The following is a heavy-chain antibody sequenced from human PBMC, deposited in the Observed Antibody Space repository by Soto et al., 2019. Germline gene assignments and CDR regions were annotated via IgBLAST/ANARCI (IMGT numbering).Heavy chain of an antibody. CDR1: GVSISPYY. CDR3: ARSDYYAKIDY. V-gene: IGHV4-59*08. Sequence: QVQLQESGPGLVKPSETLSLTCTVSGVSISPYYWSWIRQPPGKGLEWIGYTYYSGSTNYKPSLKSRISISVDTSKNQFSLELSSVTAADTAVYYCARSDYYAKIDYWGQGTLVTVSS. D-gene: IGHD3-10*01. CDR2: TYYSGST. J-gene: IGHJ4*02.